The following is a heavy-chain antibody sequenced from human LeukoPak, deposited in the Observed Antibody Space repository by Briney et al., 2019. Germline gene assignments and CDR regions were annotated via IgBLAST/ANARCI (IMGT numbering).Heavy chain of an antibody. V-gene: IGHV4-4*07. Sequence: SETLSLTCTVSGGSISSYYWSWIRQPAGKGLEWIGRIYTSGSTNYNPSLKSRVTMSVDKSKNQFSLKLSSVTAADTAVYYCARDRYPHYGGNQGWFDPWGQGTLVTVSS. CDR2: IYTSGST. J-gene: IGHJ5*02. CDR1: GGSISSYY. CDR3: ARDRYPHYGGNQGWFDP. D-gene: IGHD4-17*01.